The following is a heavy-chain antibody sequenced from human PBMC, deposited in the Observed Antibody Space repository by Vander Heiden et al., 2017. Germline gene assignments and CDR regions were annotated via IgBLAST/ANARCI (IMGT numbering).Heavy chain of an antibody. Sequence: VRQAPGQGLEWMGWISAYNGNTNYAQKLQGRVTMTTDTSTSTAYMELRSLRSDDTAVYYCASLFSGVAAAGRGYYYYGMDVWGQGTTVTVSS. V-gene: IGHV1-18*01. CDR3: ASLFSGVAAAGRGYYYYGMDV. J-gene: IGHJ6*02. D-gene: IGHD6-13*01. CDR2: ISAYNGNT.